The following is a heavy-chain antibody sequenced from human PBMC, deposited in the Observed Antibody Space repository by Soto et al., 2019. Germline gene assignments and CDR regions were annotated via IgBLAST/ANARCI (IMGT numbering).Heavy chain of an antibody. V-gene: IGHV3-23*01. CDR2: ISGSGGST. Sequence: EVQLLESGGGLVQPGGSLTLSCAASGFSFSIYAMTWVRQTPGMGLEWVSSISGSGGSTFYADSVKGRFTISRDNSKNTLDPAMRSLRAEDTAIYCCANQWLFAKADERWGQGTLVTVSS. J-gene: IGHJ4*02. CDR1: GFSFSIYA. CDR3: ANQWLFAKADER. D-gene: IGHD6-19*01.